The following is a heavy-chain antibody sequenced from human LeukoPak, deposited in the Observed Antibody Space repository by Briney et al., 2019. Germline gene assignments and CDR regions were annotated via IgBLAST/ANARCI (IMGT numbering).Heavy chain of an antibody. Sequence: GGSLRLSCAASGFTFSSYSMNWVRQAPGKGLEWVSSISSSSSYIYYADSVKGRFTISRDNAKNSLYPQMNSLRSDDTAVYYCARGGPRGHSSGWYDAFDIWGQGTMVTVSS. V-gene: IGHV3-21*04. CDR2: ISSSSSYI. J-gene: IGHJ3*02. D-gene: IGHD6-19*01. CDR1: GFTFSSYS. CDR3: ARGGPRGHSSGWYDAFDI.